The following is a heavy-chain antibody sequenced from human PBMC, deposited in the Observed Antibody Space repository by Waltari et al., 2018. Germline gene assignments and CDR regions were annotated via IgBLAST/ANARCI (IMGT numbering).Heavy chain of an antibody. Sequence: QITLKESGPMLVKPTQTRTLTCTFSGFSLSTSGVGVGWISQPPGKARGWLALIYWNDDKRYSPSLKSRLTITKDTSKNQVVLTMTNMDPVDTATYYCAHGEKTYYDFWSGYSEYYFDYWGQGTLVTVSS. CDR3: AHGEKTYYDFWSGYSEYYFDY. J-gene: IGHJ4*02. CDR2: IYWNDDK. D-gene: IGHD3-3*01. V-gene: IGHV2-5*01. CDR1: GFSLSTSGVG.